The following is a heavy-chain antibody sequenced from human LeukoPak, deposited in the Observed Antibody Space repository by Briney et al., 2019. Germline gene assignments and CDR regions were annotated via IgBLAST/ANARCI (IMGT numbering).Heavy chain of an antibody. V-gene: IGHV3-21*06. J-gene: IGHJ4*02. CDR3: VKNGWLDY. CDR1: GFTFSSQS. D-gene: IGHD6-19*01. Sequence: GGSLRLSCAASGFTFSSQSMNWARQAPGKGLEWVAYISTSGDSTKYADSVEGRFTISRDNAENSLFLLMNSLRVEDTAVYYCVKNGWLDYWGQGILVTVSS. CDR2: ISTSGDST.